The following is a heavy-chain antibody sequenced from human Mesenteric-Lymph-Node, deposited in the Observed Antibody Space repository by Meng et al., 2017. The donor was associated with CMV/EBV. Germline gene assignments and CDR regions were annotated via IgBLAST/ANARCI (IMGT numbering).Heavy chain of an antibody. J-gene: IGHJ4*02. D-gene: IGHD1-26*01. V-gene: IGHV3-30*04. CDR2: ISHDGGFK. CDR1: GFTFNRYA. CDR3: ARDAIMWELLEQITFDY. Sequence: GESLKISCAASGFTFNRYAFHWGRQAPGKGLEWVAVISHDGGFKEHAESVKGRFSISRDNSENTLYLQMDSLRNEDTAVYYCARDAIMWELLEQITFDYWGQGTLVTVSS.